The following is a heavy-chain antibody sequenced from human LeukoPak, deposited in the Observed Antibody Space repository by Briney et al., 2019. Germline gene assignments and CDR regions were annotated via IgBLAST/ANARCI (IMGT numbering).Heavy chain of an antibody. D-gene: IGHD2-2*01. CDR3: ATWVSSTPGGFP. J-gene: IGHJ5*02. Sequence: GASVTVSCRASGYTFTSNYMHWVRQAPGQGLEWMGRINPNSGGTNYAQEFQGRVTMTRDTSISTAYMELRGLRSDDTAVYYCATWVSSTPGGFPWGQGTLVTVSS. CDR1: GYTFTSNY. CDR2: INPNSGGT. V-gene: IGHV1-2*06.